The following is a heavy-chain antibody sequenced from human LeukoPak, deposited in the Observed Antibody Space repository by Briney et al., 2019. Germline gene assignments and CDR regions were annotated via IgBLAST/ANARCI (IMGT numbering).Heavy chain of an antibody. Sequence: ASVEVSCKASGYTFTSYYMHWVRQAPGQGLEWMGIINPSGGSATYAQKFQGRVTMTRDTSTSTVYMELSSLRSEDTAMYYCARDADNYGSGAYYMDVWGKGTTVTVSS. CDR1: GYTFTSYY. CDR3: ARDADNYGSGAYYMDV. CDR2: INPSGGSA. J-gene: IGHJ6*03. D-gene: IGHD3-10*01. V-gene: IGHV1-46*01.